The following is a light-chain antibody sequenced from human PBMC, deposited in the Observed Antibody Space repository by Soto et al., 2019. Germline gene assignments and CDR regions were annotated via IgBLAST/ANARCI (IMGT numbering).Light chain of an antibody. J-gene: IGKJ1*01. CDR3: QQYNTWGT. CDR2: KAS. V-gene: IGKV1-5*03. Sequence: TLSASVGDRVTITCRASQSISSWLAWYQQKPGKAPKLLIYKASSLESGVPSRFSGSGSGTEFTLTISSLQPDDFATYYCQQYNTWGTFGQGTKVDIK. CDR1: QSISSW.